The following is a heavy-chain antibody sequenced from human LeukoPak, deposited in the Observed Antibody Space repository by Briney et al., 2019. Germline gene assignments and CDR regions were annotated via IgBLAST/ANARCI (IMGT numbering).Heavy chain of an antibody. Sequence: GGSLRLSCAASGFTSSTYAMSWVRQAPGKGLEWVSAISGSGGSTYYADSVKGRFTISRDNSKNTLYLQMNSLRAEDTAVYYCAKGRRSMIRLFEYWGQGTLVTVSS. CDR3: AKGRRSMIRLFEY. CDR1: GFTSSTYA. D-gene: IGHD3-22*01. CDR2: ISGSGGST. J-gene: IGHJ4*02. V-gene: IGHV3-23*01.